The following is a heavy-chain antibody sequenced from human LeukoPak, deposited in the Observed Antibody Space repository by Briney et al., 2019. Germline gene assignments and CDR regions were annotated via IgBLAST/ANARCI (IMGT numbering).Heavy chain of an antibody. D-gene: IGHD2-21*02. J-gene: IGHJ4*02. CDR3: SPAIIGY. CDR1: GFIFSSYG. CDR2: IRYDGNKK. V-gene: IGHV3-30*02. Sequence: GGSLRLSCAASGFIFSSYGMHWVRQAPGKGLEWVAFIRYDGNKKYYADSVKGRFTISRDNSKNTLYLQMNSLRAEDTAVYYSSPAIIGYWGQGTLVTVSS.